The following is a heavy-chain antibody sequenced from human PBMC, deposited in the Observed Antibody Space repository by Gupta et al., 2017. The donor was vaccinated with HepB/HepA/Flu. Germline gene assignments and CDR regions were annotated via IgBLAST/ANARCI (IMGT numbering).Heavy chain of an antibody. V-gene: IGHV3-49*04. Sequence: EVQLVESGGGLVRQGRSLRLSCTAFGSTFGDYAMSWVRQAPGKGLEWVGFIRSKAYGGTTEYAASVKGRFTISRDDSKSIAYLQMNSLKTEDTAVYYCTRSSISYGMDVWGQGTTVTVSS. J-gene: IGHJ6*02. CDR3: TRSSISYGMDV. CDR1: GSTFGDYA. D-gene: IGHD6-6*01. CDR2: IRSKAYGGTT.